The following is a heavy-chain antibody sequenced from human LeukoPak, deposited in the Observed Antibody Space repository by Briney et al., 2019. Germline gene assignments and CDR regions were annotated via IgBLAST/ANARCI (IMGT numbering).Heavy chain of an antibody. CDR2: IKSKTDGGTT. J-gene: IGHJ4*02. D-gene: IGHD2-21*02. CDR3: TTVEIGKGGDQYYFDY. Sequence: GGSLRLSCVGSGLSVIDEMNWVRQAPGKGLEWVGRIKSKTDGGTTDYAAPVKGRFTISRDDSKNTLYLQMNSLKTEDTAVYYCTTVEIGKGGDQYYFDYWGQGTLVTVSS. V-gene: IGHV3-15*01. CDR1: GLSVIDE.